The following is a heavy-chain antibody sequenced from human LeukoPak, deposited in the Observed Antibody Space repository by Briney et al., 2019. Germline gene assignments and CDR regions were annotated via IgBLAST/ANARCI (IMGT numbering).Heavy chain of an antibody. CDR1: GFTFSSYG. CDR3: ARDRGSSGYLPDY. CDR2: IWYDGSNK. Sequence: PGGSLRLSCAASGFTFSSYGIHWVRQAPGKGLEWVAVIWYDGSNKYYADSVKGRFTISRDNSKNTLYLQMNSLRAEDTAVYYCARDRGSSGYLPDYWGQGTLVTVSS. D-gene: IGHD3-22*01. V-gene: IGHV3-33*01. J-gene: IGHJ4*02.